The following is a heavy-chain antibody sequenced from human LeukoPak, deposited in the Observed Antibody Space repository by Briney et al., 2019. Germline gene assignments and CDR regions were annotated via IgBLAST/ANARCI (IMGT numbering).Heavy chain of an antibody. Sequence: GGSLRLSCAASGFTFSSYAMSWVRQAPGKGLEWVSAISGSGGSTYYADSVKGRFTISRDNSKNTLYLQMNGLRAEDTAVYYCAKSGAYYDILTGHFDYWGQGTLVTVSS. V-gene: IGHV3-23*01. CDR1: GFTFSSYA. CDR2: ISGSGGST. CDR3: AKSGAYYDILTGHFDY. J-gene: IGHJ4*02. D-gene: IGHD3-9*01.